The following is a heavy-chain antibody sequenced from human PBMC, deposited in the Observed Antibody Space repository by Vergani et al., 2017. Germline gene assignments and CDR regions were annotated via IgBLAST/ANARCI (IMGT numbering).Heavy chain of an antibody. V-gene: IGHV4-61*02. D-gene: IGHD3-10*01. J-gene: IGHJ5*02. CDR2: IYTSGST. CDR3: ARGEGSWSNNWFDP. Sequence: QVQLQESGPGLVKPSQTLSLTCTVSGGSISSGSYYWSWIRQPAGKGLEWIGRIYTSGSTNYNPSLKSRVTMSADTSKNQFSLKLSSVTAADTAVYYCARGEGSWSNNWFDPWGQGTLVTVSS. CDR1: GGSISSGSYY.